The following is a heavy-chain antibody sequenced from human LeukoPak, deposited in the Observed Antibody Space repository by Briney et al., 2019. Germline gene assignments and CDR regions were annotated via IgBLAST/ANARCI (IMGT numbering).Heavy chain of an antibody. D-gene: IGHD6-6*01. CDR3: AKDAARPTSGAPGY. CDR1: GFPFRSYG. J-gene: IGHJ4*02. CDR2: IRYDGSNK. V-gene: IGHV3-30*02. Sequence: GSLELSCSASGFPFRSYGMHWVRPAPGKGLGGAAFIRYDGSNKYYADSVKGRFTISRDNSKNTLYLQMNSLRAEDTAVYYCAKDAARPTSGAPGYWGQGTLVTVSS.